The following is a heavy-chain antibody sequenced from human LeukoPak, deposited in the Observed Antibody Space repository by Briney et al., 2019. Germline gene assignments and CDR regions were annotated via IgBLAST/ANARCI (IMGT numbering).Heavy chain of an antibody. CDR1: GGSISSYY. Sequence: SETLSLTCTVSGGSISSYYWSWIRQPPGKRLEWIGLIYYSGSTNYNPSLKSRVTISVDTSKNQFSLKLSSVTAADTAVYYCARDSSSVMDVWGKGTTVTVSS. D-gene: IGHD6-6*01. CDR2: IYYSGST. V-gene: IGHV4-59*12. J-gene: IGHJ6*04. CDR3: ARDSSSVMDV.